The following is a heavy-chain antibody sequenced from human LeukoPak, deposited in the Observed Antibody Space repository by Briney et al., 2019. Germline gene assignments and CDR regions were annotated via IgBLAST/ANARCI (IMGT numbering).Heavy chain of an antibody. CDR3: ARPIGWASQLVDYSRRYWYFDL. CDR1: GGSISSYY. CDR2: IYNSGST. D-gene: IGHD2-15*01. Sequence: PSETLSLTCTVSGGSISSYYWNWIRQPPGKGLEWIGYIYNSGSTNSNPSLKSRVTMSVDTSKKQISLKLNSVTAADTAAYYCARPIGWASQLVDYSRRYWYFDLWGRGTLVTVSS. V-gene: IGHV4-59*01. J-gene: IGHJ2*01.